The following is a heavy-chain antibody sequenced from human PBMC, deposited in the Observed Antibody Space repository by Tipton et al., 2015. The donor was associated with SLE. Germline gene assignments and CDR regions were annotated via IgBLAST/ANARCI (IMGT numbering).Heavy chain of an antibody. CDR3: ARDGFGIAGAGGFDY. D-gene: IGHD6-13*01. CDR1: GDSITSYY. Sequence: TLSLTCTISGDSITSYYWSWIRQPPGKGLEWIGYMYYTGHTSYNPSLKSRVTISVDMSKNQFSLNLISVTAADTAVYYCARDGFGIAGAGGFDYWGQGTLVTVSS. J-gene: IGHJ4*02. CDR2: MYYTGHT. V-gene: IGHV4-59*12.